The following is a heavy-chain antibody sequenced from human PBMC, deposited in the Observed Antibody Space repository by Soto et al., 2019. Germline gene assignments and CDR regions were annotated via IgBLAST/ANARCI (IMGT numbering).Heavy chain of an antibody. CDR3: ARVKGYDILTGYYGGRYYYYYMDV. J-gene: IGHJ6*03. Sequence: QVQLQQWGAGLLKPSETLSLTCAVYGGSFSGYYWSWIRQPPGKGLGWIGEINHSGSTNYNPSLKRRVTISVDTSKNQFSLKLSSVTAADTAVYYCARVKGYDILTGYYGGRYYYYYMDVWGKGTTVTVSS. CDR1: GGSFSGYY. V-gene: IGHV4-34*01. CDR2: INHSGST. D-gene: IGHD3-9*01.